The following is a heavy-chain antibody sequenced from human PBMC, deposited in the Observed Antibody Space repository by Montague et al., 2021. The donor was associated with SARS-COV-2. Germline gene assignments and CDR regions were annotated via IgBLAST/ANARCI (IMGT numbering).Heavy chain of an antibody. D-gene: IGHD1-26*01. V-gene: IGHV4-31*03. J-gene: IGHJ4*02. CDR1: GGSISSSGYY. CDR3: ARCWDGWTLTAYDFDY. CDR2: IYYSGST. Sequence: TLSLTCTVSGGSISSSGYYWSWIRQHPGKGLEWIGYIYYSGSTYYNPSLKSRVTISVDTSKNQFSLKLSSVTAADTAVYYCARCWDGWTLTAYDFDYWGQGTLVAVSS.